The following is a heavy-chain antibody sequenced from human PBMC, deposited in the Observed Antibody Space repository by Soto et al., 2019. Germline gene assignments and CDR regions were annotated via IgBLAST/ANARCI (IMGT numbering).Heavy chain of an antibody. CDR2: IGTAGDT. CDR3: ARGLADGGWFDP. J-gene: IGHJ5*02. V-gene: IGHV3-13*01. Sequence: GGSLRLSCAASGFTFSSYDMHWARQATGKGLEWVSAIGTAGDTYYPGSVKGRFTISRENAKNSLYLQMNSLRAEDTAVYYCARGLADGGWFDPWGQGTLVTVSS. CDR1: GFTFSSYD.